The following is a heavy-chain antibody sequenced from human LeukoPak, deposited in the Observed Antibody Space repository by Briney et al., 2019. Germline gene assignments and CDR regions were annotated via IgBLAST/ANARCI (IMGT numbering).Heavy chain of an antibody. J-gene: IGHJ6*03. CDR3: ARASPGTAEYYYYMDV. V-gene: IGHV3-21*01. D-gene: IGHD1-14*01. CDR1: GFTFSSYS. CDR2: ISSSGSYM. Sequence: GGSLRLSCAASGFTFSSYSMNWVRQAPGKGLEWVSSISSSGSYMYYADSVKGRFTISRDNAKNSLYLQMNSLRAEDTAVYYCARASPGTAEYYYYMDVWGKGTTVTVSS.